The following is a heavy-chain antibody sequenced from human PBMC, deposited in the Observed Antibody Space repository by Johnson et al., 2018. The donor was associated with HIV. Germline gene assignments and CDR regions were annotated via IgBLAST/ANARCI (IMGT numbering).Heavy chain of an antibody. V-gene: IGHV3-20*04. CDR3: ARRAGGLGYCSGGSCQGGAFDI. J-gene: IGHJ3*02. CDR1: GFTFDDYG. CDR2: INWNGGST. Sequence: VQLVESGGGLVQPGGSLRLSCAASGFTFDDYGMSWVRQAPGKGLEWVSGINWNGGSTGYADSVKGRFTISRDNAKNSLKLKMNSRRAEDTALYYCARRAGGLGYCSGGSCQGGAFDIWGQGTMVTVSS. D-gene: IGHD2-15*01.